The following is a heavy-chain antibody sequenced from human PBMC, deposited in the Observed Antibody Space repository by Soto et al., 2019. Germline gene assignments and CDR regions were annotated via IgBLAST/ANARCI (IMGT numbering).Heavy chain of an antibody. J-gene: IGHJ2*01. Sequence: QVQLVQSGAEVKKPGASVKVSCKASGYTFTSYGISWVRQAPGQGLEWMGWISAYNGNTNYAQKLQGGVTMTTDTSTSTAYMELRSLRSDDTAVYYCGRPAVRYFDWLLPVDATEYFDLWGRGTLVTVSS. CDR2: ISAYNGNT. V-gene: IGHV1-18*01. CDR1: GYTFTSYG. D-gene: IGHD3-9*01. CDR3: GRPAVRYFDWLLPVDATEYFDL.